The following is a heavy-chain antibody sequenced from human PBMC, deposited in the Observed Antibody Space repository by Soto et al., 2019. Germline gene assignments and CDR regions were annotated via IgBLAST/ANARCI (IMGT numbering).Heavy chain of an antibody. CDR1: GFTFSSYG. D-gene: IGHD3-10*01. CDR3: AKSPRQYGSGSPLDY. Sequence: VGSLRLSGAASGFTFSSYGMHWVRQAPGKGLEWVAVISYDGSNKYYADSVKGRFTISRDNSKNTLYLQMNSLRAEDTAVYYCAKSPRQYGSGSPLDYWGQGTLVTVSS. J-gene: IGHJ4*02. V-gene: IGHV3-30*18. CDR2: ISYDGSNK.